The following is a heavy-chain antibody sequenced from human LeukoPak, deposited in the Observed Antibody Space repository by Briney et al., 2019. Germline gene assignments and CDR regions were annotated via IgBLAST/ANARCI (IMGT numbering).Heavy chain of an antibody. CDR3: ARVIEDFDY. V-gene: IGHV3-48*04. CDR1: GFTFSSYS. CDR2: ISSSSSTI. Sequence: GGSLRLSCAASGFTFSSYSMNWVRQAPGQGLEWVSYISSSSSTIYYADSVKGRFTISRDNAKNSLYLQMNSLRAEDTAVYYCARVIEDFDYWGQGNLVTVSS. J-gene: IGHJ4*02.